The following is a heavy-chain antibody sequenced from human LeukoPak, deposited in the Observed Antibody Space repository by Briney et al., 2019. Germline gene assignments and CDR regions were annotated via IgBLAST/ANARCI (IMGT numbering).Heavy chain of an antibody. J-gene: IGHJ4*02. CDR3: TRNQALYDYVWGSYRMPSLDY. CDR2: IRSKAYGGTT. Sequence: PGGSLRLSCAASGFTFSSCAMSWVRQAPGKGLEWVGFIRSKAYGGTTEYAASVKGRFAISRDDSKSIAYLQMNSLKTEDTAVYYCTRNQALYDYVWGSYRMPSLDYWGQGTLVTVSS. D-gene: IGHD3-16*02. CDR1: GFTFSSCA. V-gene: IGHV3-49*04.